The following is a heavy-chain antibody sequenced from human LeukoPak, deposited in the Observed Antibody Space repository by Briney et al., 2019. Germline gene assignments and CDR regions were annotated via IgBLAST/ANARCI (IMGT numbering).Heavy chain of an antibody. CDR1: GFTFSSAA. J-gene: IGHJ4*02. V-gene: IGHV3-23*01. D-gene: IGHD3-10*01. CDR3: ARGLYASGTYYNFFDH. Sequence: PGGSLRLSCGASGFTFSSAAMRWVRQAPGKGLEWVSDISGSGGSTYYADAVKGRFTISTENSKNTVYLQMTSLRAEDPATYYCARGLYASGTYYNFFDHWAQGILVTVSS. CDR2: ISGSGGST.